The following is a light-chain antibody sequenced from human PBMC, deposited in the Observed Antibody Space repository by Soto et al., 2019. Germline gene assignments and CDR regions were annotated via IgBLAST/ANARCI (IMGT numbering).Light chain of an antibody. CDR3: GSYTTSNTCQIV. Sequence: QSVLTQPASVSGSPGQSITISCTGTSSDVGGYNYVSWYQHHPGKAPKLMIFDVSNRPSGVSNRFSGSKSGNTASLTISGLQPEDDADYYCGSYTTSNTCQIVFGTGTNVTV. CDR2: DVS. J-gene: IGLJ1*01. V-gene: IGLV2-14*03. CDR1: SSDVGGYNY.